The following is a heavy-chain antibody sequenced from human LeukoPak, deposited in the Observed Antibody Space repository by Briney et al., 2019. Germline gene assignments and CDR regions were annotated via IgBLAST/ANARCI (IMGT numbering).Heavy chain of an antibody. CDR1: EFTFDDYT. V-gene: IGHV3-43*01. D-gene: IGHD3-22*01. CDR2: ISWDGGST. CDR3: AKAYYYYSSGSSYYFDY. J-gene: IGHJ4*02. Sequence: GGSLRLSCAASEFTFDDYTMHWVRQAPGKGLEWVSLISWDGGSTYYADSVKGRFTISRDNSKNSLYLQMNSLRTEDTALYYCAKAYYYYSSGSSYYFDYWGQGTLVTVSS.